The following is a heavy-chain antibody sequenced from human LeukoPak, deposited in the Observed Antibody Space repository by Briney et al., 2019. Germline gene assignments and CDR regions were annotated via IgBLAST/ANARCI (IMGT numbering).Heavy chain of an antibody. Sequence: GGSLRLSCAASGFTFSSYAMHWVRQAPGKGLEWVAVISYDGSNTYYADSVKGRFTISRDNSKNTLYLPTNTLRPEDTAGDYSVTKREAFDIWGQGTMVTVSS. J-gene: IGHJ3*02. CDR1: GFTFSSYA. CDR2: ISYDGSNT. D-gene: IGHD1-26*01. CDR3: VTKREAFDI. V-gene: IGHV3-30-3*01.